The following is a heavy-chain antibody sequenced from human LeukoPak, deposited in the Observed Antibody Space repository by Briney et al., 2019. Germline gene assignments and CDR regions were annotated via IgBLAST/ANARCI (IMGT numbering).Heavy chain of an antibody. Sequence: SETLSLTCAVSGGSFSGYYWSWIRQPPGKGLEWIGEINHSGSTNYNPSLKSRVTISVDTSKNQFSLRLSSVTAADTAVYYCARDSYYGSGSYTWWGQGTLVTVSS. J-gene: IGHJ4*02. CDR2: INHSGST. CDR1: GGSFSGYY. V-gene: IGHV4-34*01. CDR3: ARDSYYGSGSYTW. D-gene: IGHD3-10*01.